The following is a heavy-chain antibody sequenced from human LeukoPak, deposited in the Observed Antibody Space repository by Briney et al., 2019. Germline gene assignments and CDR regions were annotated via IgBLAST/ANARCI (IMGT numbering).Heavy chain of an antibody. CDR3: AKGGWLDC. CDR2: IRGSDGRT. J-gene: IGHJ4*02. Sequence: GGSLRLSCAASGFTFDTYGMTWVRQAPGKGLEWVSGIRGSDGRTYYADSVKGRFTISKDNSKNTLYLQMNSLRTEDTAVYYCAKGGWLDCWGRGTLVTVSS. V-gene: IGHV3-23*01. CDR1: GFTFDTYG.